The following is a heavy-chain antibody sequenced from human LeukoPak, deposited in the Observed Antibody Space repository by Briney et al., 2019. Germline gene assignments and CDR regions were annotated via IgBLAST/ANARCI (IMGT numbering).Heavy chain of an antibody. CDR1: GGPFSGYY. Sequence: SETLSLTCAVYGGPFSGYYWSWIRQPPGKGLEWIGEINHSGSTNYNPSLKSRVTISVDTSKNQFSLKLSSVTAADTAVYYCATYRGYCSSTSCPAPHDYWGQGTLVTVSS. V-gene: IGHV4-34*01. J-gene: IGHJ4*02. CDR2: INHSGST. CDR3: ATYRGYCSSTSCPAPHDY. D-gene: IGHD2-2*01.